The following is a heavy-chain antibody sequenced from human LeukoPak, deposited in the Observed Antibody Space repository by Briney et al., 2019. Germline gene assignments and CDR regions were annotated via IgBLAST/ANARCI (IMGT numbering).Heavy chain of an antibody. V-gene: IGHV3-30*02. Sequence: GGSLRLSCAASGFTFSSYGMHWVRQAPGKGLEWVAFIRSDGSNKYYADSVKGRFAISRDNSKNTLYLQMNSLRAEDTAVYYCAKVGKTENYYGSGRFSYYYYMDVWGKGTTVTISS. J-gene: IGHJ6*03. CDR2: IRSDGSNK. CDR1: GFTFSSYG. CDR3: AKVGKTENYYGSGRFSYYYYMDV. D-gene: IGHD3-10*01.